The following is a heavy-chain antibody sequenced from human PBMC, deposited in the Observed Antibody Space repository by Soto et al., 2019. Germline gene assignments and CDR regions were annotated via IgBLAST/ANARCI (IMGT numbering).Heavy chain of an antibody. D-gene: IGHD6-19*01. V-gene: IGHV3-30*03. J-gene: IGHJ5*02. CDR3: AIEPISGWSWAINWFDP. CDR2: ISYDGSNK. Sequence: RGSLRLSCAASGFTFSSYGMHWVGQAPGKGLEWVAVISYDGSNKYYADSVKGRFTISRDNSKNTLYLQMNSLRAEDTAVYYCAIEPISGWSWAINWFDPWGQGTLVTVSS. CDR1: GFTFSSYG.